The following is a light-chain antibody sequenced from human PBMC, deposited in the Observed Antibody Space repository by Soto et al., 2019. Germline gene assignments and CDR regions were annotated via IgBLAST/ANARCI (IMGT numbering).Light chain of an antibody. Sequence: LTQPASVSGSPGQSITISCTGTSSDVGGYNYVSWYQQHPGKAPKLMIYDVSNRPSGVSNRFSGSKSGNAASLTISGLQAEDEADYYCSSYTSSSTLSYVFGTGTKVTVL. CDR3: SSYTSSSTLSYV. J-gene: IGLJ1*01. V-gene: IGLV2-14*01. CDR2: DVS. CDR1: SSDVGGYNY.